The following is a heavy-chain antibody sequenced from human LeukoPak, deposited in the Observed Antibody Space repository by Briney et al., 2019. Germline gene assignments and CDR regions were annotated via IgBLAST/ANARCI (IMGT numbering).Heavy chain of an antibody. CDR1: GFTFSTYW. CDR3: TRDVGAAGY. CDR2: IKKDGTEK. J-gene: IGHJ4*02. Sequence: GGSLRLSSAASGFTFSTYWMSWVRQAPGKGLEWVANIKKDGTEKYYVDSVKGRFTISRDNAKNSLYLQMNSLRAEDTAVYYCTRDVGAAGYWGQGTLVTVSS. D-gene: IGHD6-13*01. V-gene: IGHV3-7*05.